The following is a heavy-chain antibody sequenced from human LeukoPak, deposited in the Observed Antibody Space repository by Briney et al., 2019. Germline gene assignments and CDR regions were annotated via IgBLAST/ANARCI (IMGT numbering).Heavy chain of an antibody. CDR2: IVVGSGNT. CDR1: VFTFTSSA. V-gene: IGHV1-58*01. Sequence: SVKVSCKASVFTFTSSAVQWVRQARGQRLEWIGWIVVGSGNTNYAQKFQERVTITRDMSTSTAYMELSSLRSEDTAVYYCAAVNYYDSSGYDEDYWGQGTLVTVSS. CDR3: AAVNYYDSSGYDEDY. J-gene: IGHJ4*02. D-gene: IGHD3-22*01.